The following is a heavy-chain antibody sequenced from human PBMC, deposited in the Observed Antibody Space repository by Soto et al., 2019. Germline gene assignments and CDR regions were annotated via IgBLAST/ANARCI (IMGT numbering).Heavy chain of an antibody. CDR2: IYYSGST. CDR3: ARLTGGYCSGGSCYAFDY. V-gene: IGHV4-39*01. J-gene: IGHJ4*02. Sequence: QLQLQESGPGLVKPSETLSLTCTVSGGSISSSSYYWGWIRQPPGKGLEWIGSIYYSGSTYYNPSLKSRVTISVDTSKNQFSLKLSSVTAADTAVYYCARLTGGYCSGGSCYAFDYWGQGTLVTVSS. CDR1: GGSISSSSYY. D-gene: IGHD2-15*01.